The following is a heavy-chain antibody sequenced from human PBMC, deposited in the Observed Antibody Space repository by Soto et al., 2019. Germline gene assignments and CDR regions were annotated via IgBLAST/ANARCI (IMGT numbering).Heavy chain of an antibody. CDR3: ATNASAVVVLAATNTWLVN. D-gene: IGHD2-15*01. Sequence: PSETLSLTCTVSGGSISSSSYYWGWIRQPPGKGLEWIGSIYYSGSTYYNPSLKSRVTISVDTSKNQFSLKLSSVTAADTAVYYCATNASAVVVLAATNTWLVNWGQETLVTVSS. J-gene: IGHJ5*02. CDR2: IYYSGST. V-gene: IGHV4-39*01. CDR1: GGSISSSSYY.